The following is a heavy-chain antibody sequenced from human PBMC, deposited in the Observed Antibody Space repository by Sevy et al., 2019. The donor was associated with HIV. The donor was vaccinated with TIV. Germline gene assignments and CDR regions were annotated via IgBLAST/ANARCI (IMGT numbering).Heavy chain of an antibody. V-gene: IGHV1-69*13. CDR2: IIPIFGTA. Sequence: ASVKVSCKASGGTFSSYAISWVRLAPGQGLEWMGGIIPIFGTANYAQKFQGRVTITADESTSTAYMELSSLRSEDTAVYYCARIGRIVVVPAAIREYYYYGMDVWGQGTTVTVSS. D-gene: IGHD2-2*02. J-gene: IGHJ6*02. CDR1: GGTFSSYA. CDR3: ARIGRIVVVPAAIREYYYYGMDV.